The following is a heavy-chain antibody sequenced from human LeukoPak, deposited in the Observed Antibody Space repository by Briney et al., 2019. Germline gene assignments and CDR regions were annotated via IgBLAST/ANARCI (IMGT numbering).Heavy chain of an antibody. CDR3: ARKYYYDPPFDP. D-gene: IGHD3-22*01. Sequence: SETLSLTCTVSGGSISSSSYYWGWIRQPPGKGLEWIGSIYYSGSTYYNPSLKSRVTISVDTSKNQFSLKLTSVTAADTAVYYCARKYYYDPPFDPWGQGTLVTVSS. J-gene: IGHJ5*02. CDR1: GGSISSSSYY. CDR2: IYYSGST. V-gene: IGHV4-39*07.